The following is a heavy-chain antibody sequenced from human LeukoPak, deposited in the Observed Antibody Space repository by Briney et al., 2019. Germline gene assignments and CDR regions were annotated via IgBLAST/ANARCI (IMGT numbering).Heavy chain of an antibody. CDR1: GFTFGTYN. V-gene: IGHV3-48*01. D-gene: IGHD5-18*01. Sequence: GGSLRLSCAASGFTFGTYNINWVRQAPGKGLEWVSYISSSSSTKYYADSVKGRFTISRDNAKNSLYLQMNSLRAEDTAVYYCARALRGYSYGSFDYWGQGTLVTVSS. CDR3: ARALRGYSYGSFDY. CDR2: ISSSSSTK. J-gene: IGHJ4*02.